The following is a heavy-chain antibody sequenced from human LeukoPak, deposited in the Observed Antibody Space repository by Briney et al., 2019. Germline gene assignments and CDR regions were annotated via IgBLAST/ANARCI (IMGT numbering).Heavy chain of an antibody. D-gene: IGHD5-12*01. CDR3: ARGGGYPDY. CDR2: INEEGREK. J-gene: IGHJ4*02. CDR1: VFTPSSAW. Sequence: PGGSLRLSSAPCVFTPSSAWMSSVPQAPRKGLEWVAHINEEGREKYSVETVRGRFTISRDNAKNSLYLQMNSLRAEDTAVYYCARGGGYPDYWGQGTLVTVSS. V-gene: IGHV3-7*01.